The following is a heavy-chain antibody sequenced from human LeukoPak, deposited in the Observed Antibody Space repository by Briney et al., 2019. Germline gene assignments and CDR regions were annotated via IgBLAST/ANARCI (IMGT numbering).Heavy chain of an antibody. Sequence: SETLSLTCAVYGGSFSGYYWSWIRQPPGKGLEWIGEINHSGSTNYNPSLKSRVTISVDTSKNQFSLKLSSVTAADTAVYYCARDVKGLHYYGSGRLGWYFDLWGRGTLVTVSS. V-gene: IGHV4-34*01. D-gene: IGHD3-10*01. J-gene: IGHJ2*01. CDR3: ARDVKGLHYYGSGRLGWYFDL. CDR1: GGSFSGYY. CDR2: INHSGST.